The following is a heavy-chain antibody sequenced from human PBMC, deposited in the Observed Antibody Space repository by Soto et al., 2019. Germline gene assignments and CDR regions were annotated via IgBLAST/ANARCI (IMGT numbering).Heavy chain of an antibody. D-gene: IGHD7-27*01. CDR2: ITSGSSAI. Sequence: EVQLVESGGDLVQPGGSLRLSCAASGFTFSSYSMNWVRQAPGKGLEWISYITSGSSAIRYADSVQGRFTISRDNAKNSLYLQMNSLKDDDTAVYYCVRDLNWGFDYWGQGTLVTVSS. V-gene: IGHV3-48*02. CDR1: GFTFSSYS. CDR3: VRDLNWGFDY. J-gene: IGHJ4*02.